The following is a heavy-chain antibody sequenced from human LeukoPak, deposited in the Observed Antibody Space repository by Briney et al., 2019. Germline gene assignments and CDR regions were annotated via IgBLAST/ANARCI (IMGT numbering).Heavy chain of an antibody. CDR3: VRDGGESYTSAWTPGWFDP. CDR1: GFTLSSHG. CDR2: ITSSGSTI. V-gene: IGHV3-48*02. D-gene: IGHD6-19*01. J-gene: IGHJ5*02. Sequence: GGSLRLSCAASGFTLSSHGMSWVRQAPGKGLECVSYITSSGSTIYYADSVKGRFTISRDNAKSSLYLQMDSLRDEDTAVYYCVRDGGESYTSAWTPGWFDPWGQGTLVTVSS.